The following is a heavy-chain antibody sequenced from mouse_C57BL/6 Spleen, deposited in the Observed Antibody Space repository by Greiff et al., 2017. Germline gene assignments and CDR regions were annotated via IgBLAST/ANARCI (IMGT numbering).Heavy chain of an antibody. D-gene: IGHD1-1*01. CDR2: IRLKSDNYAT. V-gene: IGHV6-3*01. Sequence: EVKLEESGGGLVQPGGSMKLSCVASGFTFSNYWMNWVRQSPEKGLEWVAQIRLKSDNYATHYAESVKGRFTISRDDSKSSVYLQMNNLRAEDTGIYYCTGGYYGSSFYAMDYWGQGTSVTVSS. CDR1: GFTFSNYW. CDR3: TGGYYGSSFYAMDY. J-gene: IGHJ4*01.